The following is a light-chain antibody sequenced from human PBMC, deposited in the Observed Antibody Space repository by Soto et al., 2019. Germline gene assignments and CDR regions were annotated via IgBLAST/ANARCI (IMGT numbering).Light chain of an antibody. CDR1: QGVDTR. J-gene: IGKJ4*01. CDR2: AAS. V-gene: IGKV3-15*01. CDR3: QQYSNWPLT. Sequence: EIVVSQSPATLSVSPGERATLSCRASQGVDTRFAWYQQTGDQAPRLLIYAASTRATGIPARFSGSGSGTEFTLTISGLQSEDFAVYYCQQYSNWPLTFGGGTKVEIK.